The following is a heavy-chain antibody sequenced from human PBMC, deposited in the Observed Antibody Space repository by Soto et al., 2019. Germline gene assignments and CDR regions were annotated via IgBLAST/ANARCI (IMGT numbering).Heavy chain of an antibody. CDR2: IYYSGST. Sequence: SETLSLTCTVSGGSISSYYCSWIRQPPGKGLEWIGDIYYSGSTNYNPSLKSRVTISVDTSKNQFSLKLSSVTDADTAVYYCARRGSGDYVVYWGQGTMVT. J-gene: IGHJ4*02. V-gene: IGHV4-59*08. CDR3: ARRGSGDYVVY. D-gene: IGHD4-17*01. CDR1: GGSISSYY.